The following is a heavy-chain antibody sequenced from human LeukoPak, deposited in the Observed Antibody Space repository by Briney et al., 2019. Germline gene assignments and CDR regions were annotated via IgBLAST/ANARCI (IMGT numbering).Heavy chain of an antibody. CDR1: GFTFSSYG. J-gene: IGHJ4*02. CDR3: ARDRSYDFWSGYSTPDY. Sequence: GGSLRLCCAASGFTFSSYGMHWVRQAPGKGLEWVAVIWYDGSNKYYADSVKGRFTISRDNSKNTLDLQMNSLRAEDTAVYYCARDRSYDFWSGYSTPDYWGQGTLVTVSS. D-gene: IGHD3-3*01. V-gene: IGHV3-33*01. CDR2: IWYDGSNK.